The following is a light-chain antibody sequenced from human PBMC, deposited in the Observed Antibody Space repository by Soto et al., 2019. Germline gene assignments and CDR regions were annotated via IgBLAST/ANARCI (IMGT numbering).Light chain of an antibody. CDR3: QQLFDSPIT. CDR1: QVISTS. Sequence: ESVSLTCRASQVISTSLAWYQVKQGKAPKLLIYAASTLESGVPSRFSATVYGTEFSLTITSLQPEDFATYYCQQLFDSPITFGQGTRLEIK. CDR2: AAS. V-gene: IGKV1-9*01. J-gene: IGKJ5*01.